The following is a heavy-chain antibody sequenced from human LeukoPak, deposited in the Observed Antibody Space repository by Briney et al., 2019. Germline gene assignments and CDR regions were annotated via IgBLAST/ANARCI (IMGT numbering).Heavy chain of an antibody. J-gene: IGHJ5*02. CDR3: ARAQQDGVYENWFDP. CDR2: IYPGDSDT. V-gene: IGHV5-51*01. D-gene: IGHD3-16*01. CDR1: GYSFTSYW. Sequence: GESLKISCKGSGYSFTSYWIGWVRQMPGKGLEWMGIIYPGDSDTRYSPSFQGQVTISADKSISTAYLQWSSLKASDTAMYYCARAQQDGVYENWFDPWGQGTLVTVSS.